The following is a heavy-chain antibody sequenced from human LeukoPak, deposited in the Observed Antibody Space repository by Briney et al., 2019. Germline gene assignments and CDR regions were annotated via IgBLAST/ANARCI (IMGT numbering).Heavy chain of an antibody. V-gene: IGHV3-21*01. CDR3: TRDATYYLRYGYFDY. D-gene: IGHD2/OR15-2a*01. CDR2: INNVASHI. J-gene: IGHJ4*02. CDR1: GFSISSSA. Sequence: GGSLRLSCAASGFSISSSAMNWVRQAPGKGLEWVSSINNVASHIYYAGSVRGRFTISRDNAKNSVYLQMNGLRAEDTAVYYCTRDATYYLRYGYFDYWGQGTLVTVSS.